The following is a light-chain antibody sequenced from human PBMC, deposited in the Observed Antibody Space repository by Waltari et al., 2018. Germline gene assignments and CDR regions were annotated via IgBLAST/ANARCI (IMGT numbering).Light chain of an antibody. Sequence: QPVLTLPPSASGTPGQTVTISCSGASSTVGSNNIYWYQQRPGTAPKLLIYRNNQRPSGVPDRFSGSKSGTSASLAISWLRSEDEADYYCAAWDDSLSGPWVFGGGTKLTVL. J-gene: IGLJ3*02. CDR1: SSTVGSNN. CDR3: AAWDDSLSGPWV. V-gene: IGLV1-47*01. CDR2: RNN.